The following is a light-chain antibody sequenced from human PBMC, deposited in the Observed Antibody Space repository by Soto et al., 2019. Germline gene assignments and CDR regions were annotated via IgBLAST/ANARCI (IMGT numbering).Light chain of an antibody. CDR3: GSWDDILSAVL. J-gene: IGLJ3*02. V-gene: IGLV1-51*01. CDR1: SSNIENNF. CDR2: DNG. Sequence: QAVVTQPPSVSAAPGQQVTISCSGSSSNIENNFVSWYQQVPGTAPKLLIYDNGKRSSGIPDRFSGSKSGASATLGINGLQAGDGADYYCGSWDDILSAVLFGGGTKLTVL.